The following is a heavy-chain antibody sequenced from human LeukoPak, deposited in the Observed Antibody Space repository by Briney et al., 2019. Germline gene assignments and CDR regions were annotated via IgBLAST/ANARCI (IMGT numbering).Heavy chain of an antibody. V-gene: IGHV3-72*01. D-gene: IGHD6-19*01. CDR2: GPARNKPNSCST. J-gene: IGHJ4*02. CDR1: GFTFSDHH. Sequence: PGGSLRLSCEGSGFTFSDHHMDWVRQAPGMGLEWVGRGPARNKPNSCSTQYAASVRGRFTISRDDSKNSLYLQIMSLRTEDTAMYYCARVITTDSGWYTFDLWGQGVLVTVSS. CDR3: ARVITTDSGWYTFDL.